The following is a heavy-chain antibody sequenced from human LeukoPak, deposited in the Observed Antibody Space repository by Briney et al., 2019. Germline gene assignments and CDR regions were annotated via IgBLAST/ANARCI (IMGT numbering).Heavy chain of an antibody. CDR2: LSYDGSNK. Sequence: GGSLRLSCAASGFTFSSYAMHWVRQAPGKGLEWVAVLSYDGSNKYYADSVKGRFTISRDNSKNTLYLQMNSLRAEDTAVYYCGGHYDSSGYYDFDYWGQGTLVTVSS. V-gene: IGHV3-30-3*01. CDR1: GFTFSSYA. CDR3: GGHYDSSGYYDFDY. D-gene: IGHD3-22*01. J-gene: IGHJ4*02.